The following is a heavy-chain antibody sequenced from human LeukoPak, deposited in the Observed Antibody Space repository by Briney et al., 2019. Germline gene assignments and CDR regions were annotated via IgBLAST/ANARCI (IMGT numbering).Heavy chain of an antibody. D-gene: IGHD4-17*01. V-gene: IGHV1-8*01. Sequence: ASVKVSCKASGYTFTSYDINWVRQATGQGLEWMGWMNPNSGNTGYAQKFQGRVTMTRNTSISTAYMELRSLRSEDTAVYYCARFGDYRKAPTDYWGQGTLVTVSS. CDR2: MNPNSGNT. CDR1: GYTFTSYD. CDR3: ARFGDYRKAPTDY. J-gene: IGHJ4*02.